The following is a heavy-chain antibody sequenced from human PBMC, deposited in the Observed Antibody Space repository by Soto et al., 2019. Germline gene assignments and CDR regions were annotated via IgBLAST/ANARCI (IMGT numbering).Heavy chain of an antibody. CDR1: GFTFSSYA. D-gene: IGHD3-22*01. CDR2: ISYDGSNK. V-gene: IGHV3-30-3*01. CDR3: ASLAWWEVRGYYDSSGFDY. J-gene: IGHJ4*02. Sequence: GGSLRLSCAASGFTFSSYAMHWVRQAPGKGLEWVAVISYDGSNKYYADSVKGRVTISRDNSKNTLYLQMNSLRAEDTAVYYCASLAWWEVRGYYDSSGFDYWGQGTLVTVSS.